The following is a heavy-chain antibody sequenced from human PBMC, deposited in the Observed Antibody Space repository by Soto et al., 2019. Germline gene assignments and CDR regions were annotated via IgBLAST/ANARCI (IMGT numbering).Heavy chain of an antibody. V-gene: IGHV4-39*07. CDR1: DGSISSSGYY. D-gene: IGHD3-10*01. CDR2: IYHSGST. J-gene: IGHJ5*02. CDR3: ARESAGSHKNNWFDP. Sequence: PSETMSLTCSVSDGSISSSGYYWSWIHQPPGKGLEWIGYIYHSGSTYYNPSLKSRVTMSVDTSRNQLLLQLNSVTAADTAVYYCARESAGSHKNNWFDPWGQGTPVTVSS.